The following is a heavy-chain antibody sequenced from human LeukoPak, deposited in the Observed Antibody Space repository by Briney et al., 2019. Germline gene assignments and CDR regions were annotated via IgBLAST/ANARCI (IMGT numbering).Heavy chain of an antibody. Sequence: SETLSLTCAVYGGSFSGYYWSWIRQPPGKGLEWIGEINHSGSTNYNPSLKSRVTMSVDTSKNQFSLKLSSVTAADTAVYYCARSSSMPGPNWFDPWGQGTLVTVSS. V-gene: IGHV4-34*01. CDR3: ARSSSMPGPNWFDP. D-gene: IGHD2/OR15-2a*01. J-gene: IGHJ5*02. CDR1: GGSFSGYY. CDR2: INHSGST.